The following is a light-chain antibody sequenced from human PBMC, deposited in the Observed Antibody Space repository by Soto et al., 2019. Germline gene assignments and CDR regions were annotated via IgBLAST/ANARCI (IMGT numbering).Light chain of an antibody. CDR3: AAWDDSLNGYV. V-gene: IGLV1-36*01. CDR2: YDD. Sequence: QSVLTQPPSVSEVPRQRVTISCSGSSSNIGNNAVNWYQQLPGKAPKLLIYYDDLLPSGVSDRFSGSKSGTSASLAISGLQSEDEDDYYCAAWDDSLNGYVFGTGTKLTVL. J-gene: IGLJ1*01. CDR1: SSNIGNNA.